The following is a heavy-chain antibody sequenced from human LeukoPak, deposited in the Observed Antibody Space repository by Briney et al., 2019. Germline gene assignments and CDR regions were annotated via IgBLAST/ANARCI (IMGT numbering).Heavy chain of an antibody. Sequence: GGSLRLSCAASGFTVSSNYMSWVRQAPGKGLEWVSVIYSGGSTYYADSVKGRFTISRDNSKNTLYLQMNSLRAEDTAVYYCARDHSYPYYYDSSGQVPFDYWGQGTLVTVSS. CDR2: IYSGGST. CDR3: ARDHSYPYYYDSSGQVPFDY. D-gene: IGHD3-22*01. CDR1: GFTVSSNY. V-gene: IGHV3-53*01. J-gene: IGHJ4*02.